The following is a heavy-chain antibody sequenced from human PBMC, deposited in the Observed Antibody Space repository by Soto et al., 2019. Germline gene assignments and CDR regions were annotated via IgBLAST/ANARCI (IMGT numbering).Heavy chain of an antibody. J-gene: IGHJ5*02. CDR1: GYTFNTYV. CDR2: ISAHNGNT. Sequence: QVQLVQSGAEVKKPGASVKVSCKASGYTFNTYVISWVRQAPGQGLEWMGWISAHNGNTNYAEKIQGRGTMTTDTSRSTVYLELTSLRSDDTGIYYWARGGTFYDFSLAWFDPWGQGTLVTVSS. V-gene: IGHV1-18*01. CDR3: ARGGTFYDFSLAWFDP. D-gene: IGHD3-3*01.